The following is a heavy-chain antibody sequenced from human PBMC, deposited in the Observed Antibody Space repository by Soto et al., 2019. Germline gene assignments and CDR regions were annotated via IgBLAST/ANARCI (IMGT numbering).Heavy chain of an antibody. V-gene: IGHV4-34*01. CDR3: ARGHGSGSTYYYYYMDV. D-gene: IGHD3-10*01. Sequence: PSETLSLTCAVYGGSFSGYYWSWIRQPPGKGLEWIGEINHSGSTNYNPSLKSRVTISVDTSKNQFSLKLSSVTAADTAVYYCARGHGSGSTYYYYYMDVWGKGTTVTVS. J-gene: IGHJ6*03. CDR1: GGSFSGYY. CDR2: INHSGST.